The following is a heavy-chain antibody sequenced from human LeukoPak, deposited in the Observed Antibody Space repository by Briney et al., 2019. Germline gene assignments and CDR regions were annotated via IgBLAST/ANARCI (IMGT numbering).Heavy chain of an antibody. D-gene: IGHD1-26*01. CDR3: KSGGAAPGSFDY. V-gene: IGHV3-7*01. CDR1: GFTFSSYS. CDR2: IKHDGSEQ. J-gene: IGHJ4*01. Sequence: TGGSLRLSCAASGFTFSSYSMNWVRQAPGKGLQWVANIKHDGSEQYYVDSVKGRFTISRDNAKNSLFLQMNSLGVEDTAVYYCKSGGAAPGSFDYWGHGALVTVSS.